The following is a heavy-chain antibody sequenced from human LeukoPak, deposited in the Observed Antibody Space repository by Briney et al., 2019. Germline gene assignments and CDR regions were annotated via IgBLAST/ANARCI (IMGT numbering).Heavy chain of an antibody. D-gene: IGHD6-19*01. CDR3: AREPGYSSGWYPGVVMRWFDP. V-gene: IGHV3-21*01. J-gene: IGHJ5*02. CDR1: GFTFSSYS. CDR2: ISSSSSYI. Sequence: GGSLRLSCAASGFTFSSYSMNWVRQAPGKGLEWVSSISSSSSYIYYADSVKGRFTISRDNAKNSLYLQMNSLRAEDTAVYYCAREPGYSSGWYPGVVMRWFDPWGQGTLVTVSS.